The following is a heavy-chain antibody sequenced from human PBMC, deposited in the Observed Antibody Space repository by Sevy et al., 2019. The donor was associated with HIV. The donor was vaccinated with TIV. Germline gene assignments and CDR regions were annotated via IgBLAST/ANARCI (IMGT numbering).Heavy chain of an antibody. CDR2: IYTSGST. D-gene: IGHD3-9*01. J-gene: IGHJ4*02. Sequence: SETLSLTCTVSGGSISSYYWSWIRQPAGKGLEWIGRIYTSGSTNYNPSLKSRVTMSVDTSKNQFSLKLSSVTAADTAVYYCARDNYDTLTGYSTVNFSFDYWGQGTLVTVSS. CDR3: ARDNYDTLTGYSTVNFSFDY. CDR1: GGSISSYY. V-gene: IGHV4-4*07.